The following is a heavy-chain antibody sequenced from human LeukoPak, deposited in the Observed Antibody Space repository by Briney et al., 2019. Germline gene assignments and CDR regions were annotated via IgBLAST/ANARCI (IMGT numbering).Heavy chain of an antibody. V-gene: IGHV4-4*07. Sequence: SETLSLTCTVSGGSISSYYWSWIRQPAGKGLEGIGRIYTSGSTNYNPSLKSRVTMSVDTSKNQFSLKLSSVTAADTAVYSCARDRGDTTTAYALDYWGQGTLVTVSS. D-gene: IGHD3-10*01. J-gene: IGHJ4*02. CDR3: ARDRGDTTTAYALDY. CDR1: GGSISSYY. CDR2: IYTSGST.